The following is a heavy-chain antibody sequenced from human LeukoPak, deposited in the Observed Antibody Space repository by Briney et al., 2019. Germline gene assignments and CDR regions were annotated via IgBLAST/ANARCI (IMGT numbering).Heavy chain of an antibody. V-gene: IGHV3-30*02. CDR1: GFTSTSYG. CDR3: ASSRVVITFGPPDY. CDR2: IRYDGSNK. J-gene: IGHJ4*02. Sequence: GGSPRLSPAASGFTSTSYGMHWVRQAPDEGLGRVAFIRYDGSNKYYADPVKGRFTISRDNSKNTLYLQMNSLRAEDTAVYYCASSRVVITFGPPDYWGQGTLVTVSS. D-gene: IGHD3-22*01.